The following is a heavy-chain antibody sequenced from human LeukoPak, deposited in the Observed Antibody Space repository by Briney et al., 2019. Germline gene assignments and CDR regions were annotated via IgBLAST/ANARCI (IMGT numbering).Heavy chain of an antibody. CDR3: ARDLVNYASPFDY. Sequence: PGGSLRLSCAASGFTFSDYFMSWIRQATGKGLEWVSYISSSGSPIYYADSVKGRFTISRDNAKNSLYLQMYGLRAEDTAVYYCARDLVNYASPFDYWGQGTLVTVSS. V-gene: IGHV3-11*01. CDR2: ISSSGSPI. CDR1: GFTFSDYF. J-gene: IGHJ4*02. D-gene: IGHD2-2*01.